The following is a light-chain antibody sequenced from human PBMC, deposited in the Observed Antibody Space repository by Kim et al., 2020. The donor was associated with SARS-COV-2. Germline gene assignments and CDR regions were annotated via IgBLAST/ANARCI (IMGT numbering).Light chain of an antibody. Sequence: EIVLTQSPATLSLSPGERATLSCRASQSVSYLAWYQQKPGQAPRLLIYDTSSRATGIPARFSGSVSGTDFTLTISSLEPEDFAVYYCQQCSYWPLTFGGGTKVEI. CDR1: QSVSY. CDR3: QQCSYWPLT. V-gene: IGKV3-11*01. J-gene: IGKJ4*01. CDR2: DTS.